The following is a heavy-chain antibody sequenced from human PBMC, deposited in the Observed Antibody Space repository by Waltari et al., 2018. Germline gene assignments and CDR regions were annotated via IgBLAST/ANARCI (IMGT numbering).Heavy chain of an antibody. Sequence: GISWVRQAPGQGLEWMGWISAYNGNTNSAQKLQGRVTMTTDTSTSTAYMGLRSLRSDDTAVYYCARETNSLTGTMDYWGQGTLVTVSS. V-gene: IGHV1-18*01. D-gene: IGHD1-20*01. CDR1: G. CDR2: ISAYNGNT. CDR3: ARETNSLTGTMDY. J-gene: IGHJ4*02.